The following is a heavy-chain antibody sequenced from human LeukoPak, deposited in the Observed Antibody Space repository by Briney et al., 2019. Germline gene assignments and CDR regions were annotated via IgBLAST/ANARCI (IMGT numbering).Heavy chain of an antibody. Sequence: ESGPALVKPTQTLTLTFTFSGSSLSTSGMCVSWIRQPPGKALEWLARIDWDDDKYYSTSLRTRVSISKDTSKEQVVLTMTNMDPGDTATYYCARLIAASSYFDYWGQGMLVTVSS. J-gene: IGHJ4*02. V-gene: IGHV2-70*11. CDR1: GSSLSTSGMC. CDR3: ARLIAASSYFDY. CDR2: IDWDDDK. D-gene: IGHD6-13*01.